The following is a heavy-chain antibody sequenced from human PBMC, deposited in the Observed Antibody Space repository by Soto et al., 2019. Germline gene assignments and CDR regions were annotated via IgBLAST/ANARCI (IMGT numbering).Heavy chain of an antibody. CDR2: IYHSGSA. D-gene: IGHD6-19*01. CDR1: GGSITSSHW. CDR3: ARRTTGSGWYPMFDY. V-gene: IGHV4-4*02. Sequence: QVQLQESGPGLVKPSGTLSLTCAVSGGSITSSHWWSWVRQPPGKGLGGIGEIYHSGSANYKPSLKSRVTISVDKSKNQFSLNVSSVTGADTAVYYCARRTTGSGWYPMFDYWGQGTLVTVPS. J-gene: IGHJ4*02.